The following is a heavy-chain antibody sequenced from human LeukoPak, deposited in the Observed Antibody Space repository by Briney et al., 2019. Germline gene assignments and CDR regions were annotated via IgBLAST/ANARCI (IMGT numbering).Heavy chain of an antibody. CDR1: GYTFTSYY. CDR3: ARGPITMIVVSWFDP. Sequence: ASVKVSCKASGYTFTSYYMHWVRQAPGQGLEWMGIINPSGGSTSYAQKFQGRVTMTRDTSTSTVYMELSSLRSEDTAVYYCARGPITMIVVSWFDPWGQGTLVTVSS. V-gene: IGHV1-46*03. J-gene: IGHJ5*02. CDR2: INPSGGST. D-gene: IGHD3-22*01.